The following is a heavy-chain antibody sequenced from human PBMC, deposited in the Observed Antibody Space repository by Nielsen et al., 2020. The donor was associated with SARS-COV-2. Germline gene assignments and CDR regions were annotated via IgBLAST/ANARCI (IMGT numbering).Heavy chain of an antibody. Sequence: GSLRLSCAASGFTFSSYAMHWVRQAPGKGLEWVAVISYDGSNKYYAESVKGRFTISRDNSKNTLYLQMSSLRAEDTAVYYCARALHISGSYSPYYYYYYYGMDVWGQGTTVTVSS. CDR2: ISYDGSNK. D-gene: IGHD1-26*01. V-gene: IGHV3-30*04. CDR1: GFTFSSYA. CDR3: ARALHISGSYSPYYYYYYYGMDV. J-gene: IGHJ6*02.